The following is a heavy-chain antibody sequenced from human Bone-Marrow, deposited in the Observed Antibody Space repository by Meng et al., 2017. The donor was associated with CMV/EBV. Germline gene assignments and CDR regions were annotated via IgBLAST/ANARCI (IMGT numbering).Heavy chain of an antibody. V-gene: IGHV3-30*02. CDR1: GFTSRSHG. D-gene: IGHD4-11*01. Sequence: GESLKPSSVVSGFTSRSHGMHWLRQAPGKGLEWVAFIRYDGSNKYYADSVKGRFTISRDNSKNTLFLQMKSLRAEDTAVYYCAKDRQFYDYMAEGNGDDYYYGMDVWGQGTTVTVSS. CDR3: AKDRQFYDYMAEGNGDDYYYGMDV. J-gene: IGHJ6*02. CDR2: IRYDGSNK.